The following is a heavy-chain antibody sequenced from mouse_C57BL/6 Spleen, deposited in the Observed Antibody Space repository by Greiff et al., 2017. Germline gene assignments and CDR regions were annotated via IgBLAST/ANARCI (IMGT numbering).Heavy chain of an antibody. CDR2: IDPSDSYT. J-gene: IGHJ3*01. V-gene: IGHV1-50*01. CDR3: ARFPLTGKDWFAY. Sequence: VQLQQPGAELVKPGASVKLSCKASGYTFTSYWMQWVKQRPGQGLEWIGEIDPSDSYTNYNQKFKGKATLTVDTSTSTAYMQLSSLTSEDSAVYYCARFPLTGKDWFAYWGQGTLVTVSA. CDR1: GYTFTSYW. D-gene: IGHD4-1*01.